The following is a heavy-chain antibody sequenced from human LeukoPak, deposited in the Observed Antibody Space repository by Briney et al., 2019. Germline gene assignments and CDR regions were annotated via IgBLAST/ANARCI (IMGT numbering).Heavy chain of an antibody. D-gene: IGHD6-19*01. CDR2: IKDMAHGATI. CDR1: GFTFNNAW. CDR3: TTEEAGLFDY. V-gene: IGHV3-15*07. J-gene: IGHJ4*02. Sequence: PGGSLRLSCVGSGFTFNNAWMNWVRQAPGKGLEWVGRIKDMAHGATIDYAAAVKGRFTLSRDDSKNTLYLQMNSLKNEDTAVYYCTTEEAGLFDYWGQGTLVTVSS.